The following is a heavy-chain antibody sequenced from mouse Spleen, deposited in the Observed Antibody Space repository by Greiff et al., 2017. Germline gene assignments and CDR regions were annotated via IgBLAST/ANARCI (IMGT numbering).Heavy chain of an antibody. CDR3: TREEFYGSSYWYFDV. J-gene: IGHJ1*03. CDR1: GYTFTDYE. V-gene: IGHV1-15*01. CDR2: IDPETGGT. Sequence: QVQLQQPGAELVRPGASVTLSCKASGYTFTDYEMHWVKQTPVHGLEWIGAIDPETGGTAYNQKFKGKAILTADKSSSTAYMELRSLTSEDSAVYYCTREEFYGSSYWYFDVWGTGTTVTVSS. D-gene: IGHD1-1*01.